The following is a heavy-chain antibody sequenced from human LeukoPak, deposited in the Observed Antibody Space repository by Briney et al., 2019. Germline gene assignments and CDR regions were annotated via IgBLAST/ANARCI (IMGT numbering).Heavy chain of an antibody. Sequence: MSSETLSLTCTASGGSISSYYWGWILQPPGKGLEWIGSIYYSGSTYYNPSLKSRVTISVDTSKNQFSLKLSSVTAADTAVYYCASQTDIVVVPAAINDYWGQGTLVTVSS. CDR2: IYYSGST. CDR3: ASQTDIVVVPAAINDY. CDR1: GGSISSYY. J-gene: IGHJ4*02. V-gene: IGHV4-39*01. D-gene: IGHD2-2*01.